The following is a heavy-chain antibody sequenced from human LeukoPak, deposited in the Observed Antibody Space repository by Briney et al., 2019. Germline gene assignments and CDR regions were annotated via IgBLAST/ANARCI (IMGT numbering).Heavy chain of an antibody. J-gene: IGHJ4*02. CDR2: IWYDGSNK. CDR1: GFTFSSYA. Sequence: GRSLRLSCAASGFTFSSYAMHWVRQAPGKGLEWVAVIWYDGSNKYYADSVKGRFTISRDNSRNTLYLQMNSLRAEDTAVYYCAREPPPMIVVWGFDYWGQGTLVTVSS. D-gene: IGHD3-22*01. CDR3: AREPPPMIVVWGFDY. V-gene: IGHV3-33*08.